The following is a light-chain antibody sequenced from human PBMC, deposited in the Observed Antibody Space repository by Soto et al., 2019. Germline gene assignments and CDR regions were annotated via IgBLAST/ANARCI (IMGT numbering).Light chain of an antibody. J-gene: IGLJ3*02. CDR1: SSNIGDNS. CDR2: DNN. Sequence: QSVLTQPPSMSAAPGQMGAISCSGTSSNIGDNSVSWYQHCPGTAPKVLIYDNNRRPSGIPDRFSGSKSGTSATLTIIGLQTGEEADYYCATWDSDLSAGVFGGGTKLTVL. CDR3: ATWDSDLSAGV. V-gene: IGLV1-51*01.